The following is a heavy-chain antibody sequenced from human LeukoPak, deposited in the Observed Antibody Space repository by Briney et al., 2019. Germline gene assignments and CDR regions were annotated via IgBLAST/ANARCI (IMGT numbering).Heavy chain of an antibody. CDR3: ARSYYYGSGSLDY. D-gene: IGHD3-10*01. V-gene: IGHV1-2*06. J-gene: IGHJ4*02. CDR2: INPNSGGT. Sequence: GASVKVSCKASGYTFTSYYMHWVRQAPGQGLEWMGRINPNSGGTNYAQKFQGRVTMTRDTSISTAYMELSRLRSDDTAVYYCARSYYYGSGSLDYWGQGTLVTVSS. CDR1: GYTFTSYY.